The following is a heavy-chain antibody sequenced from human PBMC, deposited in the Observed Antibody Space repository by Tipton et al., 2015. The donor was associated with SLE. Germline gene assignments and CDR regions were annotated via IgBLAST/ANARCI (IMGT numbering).Heavy chain of an antibody. CDR3: ARRDCSTTSCYFDY. CDR1: GGSINNSPYY. CDR2: IFHSGST. D-gene: IGHD2-2*01. Sequence: TLSLTCSVSGGSINNSPYYWGWIRKPPGKGLEWIGSIFHSGSTNYNTSLKSQVTIFVDTSKNQFSLKLSSVTAADAAVYYCARRDCSTTSCYFDYWGQGILL. J-gene: IGHJ4*02. V-gene: IGHV4-39*01.